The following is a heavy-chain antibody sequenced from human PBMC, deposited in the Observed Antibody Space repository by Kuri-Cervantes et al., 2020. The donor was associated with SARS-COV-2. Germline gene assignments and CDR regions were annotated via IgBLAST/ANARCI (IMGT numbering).Heavy chain of an antibody. J-gene: IGHJ4*02. D-gene: IGHD2-2*01. CDR3: ARATPGLVVVPAAIPN. Sequence: GGSLRLSCAASGFTFSSYAMHWVRQAPGKGLEYVSAISSNGGSTYYADSVKGRFTISRDNSKNTLYLQMGSLRAEDMAVYYCARATPGLVVVPAAIPNWGQGTLVTVSS. CDR2: ISSNGGST. V-gene: IGHV3-64*02. CDR1: GFTFSSYA.